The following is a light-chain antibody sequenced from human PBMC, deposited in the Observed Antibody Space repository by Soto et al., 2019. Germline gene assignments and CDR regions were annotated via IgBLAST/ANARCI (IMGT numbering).Light chain of an antibody. CDR1: QGVGKF. V-gene: IGKV1-33*01. CDR2: DAS. Sequence: DIQLHQSPLSLSASVGDRVTITCQASQGVGKFLNWFQQKSGEAPKLLIYDASRLESGVPVRFSGSVSGAAFTLTISTLQPEGFATYYCQQYDSPPPTFGGGTKVDMK. J-gene: IGKJ4*02. CDR3: QQYDSPPPT.